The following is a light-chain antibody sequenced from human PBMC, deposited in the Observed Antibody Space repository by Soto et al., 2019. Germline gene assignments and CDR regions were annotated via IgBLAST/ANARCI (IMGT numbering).Light chain of an antibody. CDR3: QQSDSTPHT. CDR1: QSIGNY. J-gene: IGKJ2*01. Sequence: DIQMTQFPSSLSASVGDRVTITCRASQSIGNYLTWYQQKPGKAPKLLISAASSLQIGVPSRFTGSGSGTYFTLTITSLQPEDFASYFCQQSDSTPHTFGQGTKLEI. CDR2: AAS. V-gene: IGKV1-39*01.